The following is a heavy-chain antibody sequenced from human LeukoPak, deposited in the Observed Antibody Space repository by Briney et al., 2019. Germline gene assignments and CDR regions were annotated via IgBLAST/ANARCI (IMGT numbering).Heavy chain of an antibody. CDR2: INHSGST. J-gene: IGHJ4*02. V-gene: IGHV4-34*01. CDR3: ARRGYSSGWYWEGDFDY. Sequence: KASETLSLTCAVYGGSFSGYHWSWIRQPPGKGLEWIGDINHSGSTNYNPSLKSRVTISVDKSKNQFSLKLSSVTAADTAVYYCARRGYSSGWYWEGDFDYWGQGTLVTVSS. CDR1: GGSFSGYH. D-gene: IGHD6-19*01.